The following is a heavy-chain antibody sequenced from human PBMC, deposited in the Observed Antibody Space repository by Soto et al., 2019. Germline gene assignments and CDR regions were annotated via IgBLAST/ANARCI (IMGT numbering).Heavy chain of an antibody. J-gene: IGHJ6*02. Sequence: QVQLVQSGAEVKQPGSSVTVSCKASGGTFDNSAISWVRQPPGQGRECMGGIIPIFPTQDYSQKFQGRASITADESTSKASMELTRPRSEDSAVEYCARNKGRLKLGRNYYFAMLVWGQGTTVTVSS. CDR3: ARNKGRLKLGRNYYFAMLV. D-gene: IGHD6-25*01. CDR1: GGTFDNSA. V-gene: IGHV1-69*12. CDR2: IIPIFPTQ.